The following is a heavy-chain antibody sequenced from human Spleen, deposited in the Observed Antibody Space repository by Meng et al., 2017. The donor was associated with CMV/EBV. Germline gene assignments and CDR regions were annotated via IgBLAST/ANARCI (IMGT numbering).Heavy chain of an antibody. CDR2: IYYSGST. J-gene: IGHJ4*02. V-gene: IGHV4-39*07. CDR1: GGSISSSSYY. Sequence: LRLPGWGPGLVKPSEPLFLTCTVSGGSISSSSYYWGWIRQPPGKGLEWIGSIYYSGSTYYTPSLKSRVTISVDTSKNQFSLKLSSVTAADTAVYYCARDTHSWGQGTLVTVSS. CDR3: ARDTHS.